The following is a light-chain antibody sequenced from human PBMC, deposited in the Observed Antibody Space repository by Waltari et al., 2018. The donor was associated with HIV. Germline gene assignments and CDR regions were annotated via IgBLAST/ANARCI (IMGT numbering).Light chain of an antibody. CDR1: QSLFYNKMY. Sequence: DIVMTQSPDSLAVSLGERATISCKSSQSLFYNKMYLAWYQQKPGQSPKLLVSWASTRESGVPDRFGGSGSGTDFTLTINNLQAEDVAVYYCQQYYSTPFTFGPGTKVHIK. CDR2: WAS. CDR3: QQYYSTPFT. V-gene: IGKV4-1*01. J-gene: IGKJ3*01.